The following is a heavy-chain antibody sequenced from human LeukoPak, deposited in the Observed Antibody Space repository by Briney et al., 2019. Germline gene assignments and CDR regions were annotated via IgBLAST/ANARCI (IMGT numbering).Heavy chain of an antibody. Sequence: GGSLRLSCAASGFDSSSNWMHWVRHAPGQGLVWVSRIKGDGISTNYADSVKGRFTISRDIAKNTLYLQMNSLRAEDTGVYYCAKDHYWSIDYWGRGTLVTVSS. J-gene: IGHJ4*02. CDR1: GFDSSSNW. D-gene: IGHD3-3*01. V-gene: IGHV3-74*01. CDR3: AKDHYWSIDY. CDR2: IKGDGIST.